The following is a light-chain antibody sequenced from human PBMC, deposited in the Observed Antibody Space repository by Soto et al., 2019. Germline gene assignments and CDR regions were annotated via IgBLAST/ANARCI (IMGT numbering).Light chain of an antibody. V-gene: IGLV2-14*01. Sequence: QSALTQPASVSGSPGQSITISCTGTSGDVGGYNYVSGYQQHPGKAPKLMIYDVSNRPSGVSNRFSGSKSGNTASLTISGLQAEDEADYYCSSYTSSSTLNYVFGTGTKVTVL. CDR3: SSYTSSSTLNYV. CDR2: DVS. CDR1: SGDVGGYNY. J-gene: IGLJ1*01.